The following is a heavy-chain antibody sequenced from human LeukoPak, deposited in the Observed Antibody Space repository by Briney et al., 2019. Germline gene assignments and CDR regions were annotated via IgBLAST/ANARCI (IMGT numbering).Heavy chain of an antibody. J-gene: IGHJ4*02. CDR1: GGSFSGYY. CDR3: ARLKRYYYDSSGYRP. D-gene: IGHD3-22*01. CDR2: INHSGST. V-gene: IGHV4-34*01. Sequence: SETLSLTCAVYGGSFSGYYWSWIRQPPGKGLEWIGEINHSGSTNYNPSLKSRVTISVDTSKTQFSLKLSSVTAADTAVYYCARLKRYYYDSSGYRPWGQGTLVTVSS.